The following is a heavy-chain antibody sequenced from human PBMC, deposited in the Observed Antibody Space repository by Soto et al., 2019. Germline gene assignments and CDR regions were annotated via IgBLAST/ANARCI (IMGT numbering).Heavy chain of an antibody. D-gene: IGHD6-6*01. CDR2: IYYSGST. J-gene: IGHJ4*02. CDR3: ARQGGYEAARTKKVDY. CDR1: GGSISSSSYY. Sequence: KTSETLSLTCTVSGGSISSSSYYWGWIRQPPGKGLEWIGSIYYSGSTYYNPSLKSRVTISVDTSKNQFSLKLSSVTAADTAAYYCARQGGYEAARTKKVDYWGQGTLVTVSS. V-gene: IGHV4-39*01.